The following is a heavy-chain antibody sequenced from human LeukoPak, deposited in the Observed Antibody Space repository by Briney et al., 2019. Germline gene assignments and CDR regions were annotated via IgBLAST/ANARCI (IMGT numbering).Heavy chain of an antibody. D-gene: IGHD2-2*01. Sequence: PGGSLRLSCAASGFTFSTYAMSWVRQAPGQGLEWVSSINGDGGSTYYAESVKGRFTVSRDNSKNTLYLQMDSLRAEDTAVYYCAKRPDCSTTNCFRFEHWGQGTLVTVSS. CDR3: AKRPDCSTTNCFRFEH. CDR1: GFTFSTYA. CDR2: INGDGGST. V-gene: IGHV3-23*01. J-gene: IGHJ4*02.